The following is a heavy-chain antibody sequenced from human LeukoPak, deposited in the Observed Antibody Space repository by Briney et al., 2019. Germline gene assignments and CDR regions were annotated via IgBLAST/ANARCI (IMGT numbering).Heavy chain of an antibody. Sequence: PSETLSLTCTVSGGPITNYYWSWLRQPPGKGLEWIGCIHSTGSTNYNPSLETPVAISVDTSKNQFSLKLSSVTAADTAVYYCARRFKKQPQIYYFDYWGQGTLVTVSS. V-gene: IGHV4-59*01. J-gene: IGHJ4*02. CDR3: ARRFKKQPQIYYFDY. CDR2: IHSTGST. D-gene: IGHD3-3*01. CDR1: GGPITNYY.